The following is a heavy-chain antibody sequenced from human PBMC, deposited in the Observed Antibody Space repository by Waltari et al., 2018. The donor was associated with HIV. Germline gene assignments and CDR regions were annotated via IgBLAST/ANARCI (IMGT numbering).Heavy chain of an antibody. V-gene: IGHV4-34*01. CDR1: GGSFSGYY. D-gene: IGHD3-3*01. J-gene: IGHJ6*02. CDR3: ARDGGYDLNGMDV. Sequence: QVQLQQWGAGLLKPSETLSLTCAVYGGSFSGYYWSWIRQPPGKGLEWIGEINHSGSTNYNPSLKSRVTISVDTSKNQFSLKLSAVTAADTAVYYCARDGGYDLNGMDVWGQGTTVTVSS. CDR2: INHSGST.